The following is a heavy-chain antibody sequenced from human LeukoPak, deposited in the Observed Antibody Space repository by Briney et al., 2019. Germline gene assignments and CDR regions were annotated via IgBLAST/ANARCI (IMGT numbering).Heavy chain of an antibody. CDR3: ASEDATYSGSRQFDY. Sequence: SETLSLTCTVSGGSISSSSDYWGWIRQPPGKGLEWIGSIYYSGSTYYNPSLKSRVTISVDTSKNQFSLRLSSVTAADTAVYYCASEDATYSGSRQFDYWGQGTLVTVSS. CDR1: GGSISSSSDY. V-gene: IGHV4-39*01. CDR2: IYYSGST. D-gene: IGHD1-26*01. J-gene: IGHJ4*02.